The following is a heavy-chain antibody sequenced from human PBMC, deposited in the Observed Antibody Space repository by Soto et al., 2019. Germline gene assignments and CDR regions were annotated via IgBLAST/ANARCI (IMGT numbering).Heavy chain of an antibody. J-gene: IGHJ4*02. D-gene: IGHD4-17*01. Sequence: QLQLVQSGAEVKKPGSSVIVSCKTSGGSFSSHAFSWIRQAPGQPFEWMGGIIPMFGSPNYAQKFQGRVTLTADNSTGTAYMELTSLRSDDTAVYYCASPHNSYGGTAYDYWGQGTLITVSS. CDR2: IIPMFGSP. CDR1: GGSFSSHA. CDR3: ASPHNSYGGTAYDY. V-gene: IGHV1-69*06.